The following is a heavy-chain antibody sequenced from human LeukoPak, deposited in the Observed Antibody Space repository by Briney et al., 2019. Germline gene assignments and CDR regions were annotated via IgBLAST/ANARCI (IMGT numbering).Heavy chain of an antibody. CDR1: GFTFSSYG. J-gene: IGHJ4*02. Sequence: PGGSLRLSCAASGFTFSSYGMSWVRQAPGKGLEWVSFITTCGATTSYADSVKGRFTISRDNPRNTLYMQMNSLRDEDTALYYCAIMHGYYDGSGYWVQWGQGTLVTVSS. CDR3: AIMHGYYDGSGYWVQ. V-gene: IGHV3-23*01. D-gene: IGHD3-22*01. CDR2: ITTCGATT.